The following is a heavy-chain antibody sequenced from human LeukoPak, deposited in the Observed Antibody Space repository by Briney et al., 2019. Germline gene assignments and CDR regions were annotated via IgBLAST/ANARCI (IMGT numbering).Heavy chain of an antibody. CDR2: INSDGSST. CDR3: ARGYCSGGSCYRWFDP. CDR1: GFTFSSYW. V-gene: IGHV3-74*01. Sequence: LTGGSLRLSCAASGFTFSSYWMRWVRQAPGKGLVWVSRINSDGSSTSYADSVKGRFTISRDNAKNTLYLQMNSLRAEDTAVYYCARGYCSGGSCYRWFDPWGQGTLVTVSS. D-gene: IGHD2-15*01. J-gene: IGHJ5*02.